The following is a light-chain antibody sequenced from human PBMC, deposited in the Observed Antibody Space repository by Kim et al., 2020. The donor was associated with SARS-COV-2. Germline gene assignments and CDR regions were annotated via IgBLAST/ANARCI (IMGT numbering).Light chain of an antibody. CDR3: QSYDSSNWV. V-gene: IGLV6-57*02. Sequence: GRTVTISCHGSSGSIARHYVQWYQQSPGSAPTTVIYEDNQRPSGVPDRFSGYMDSSSNSASLTIPGLKAEDEADYYCQSYDSSNWVFGGGTQLTVL. CDR1: SGSIARHY. J-gene: IGLJ3*02. CDR2: EDN.